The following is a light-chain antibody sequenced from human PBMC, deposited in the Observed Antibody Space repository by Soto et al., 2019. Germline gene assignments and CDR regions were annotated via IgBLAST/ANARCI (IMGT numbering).Light chain of an antibody. CDR1: SSDVGGCNY. Sequence: QSALTQPASVSGSPGQSITISCTGTSSDVGGCNYVSWYQQHPGKAPKLMIYDVSNRSSGVSNRFSGSKSGNTASLTISGLQAEDEADYYCSSYASTNTHVFGGGTKLTVL. J-gene: IGLJ2*01. CDR2: DVS. V-gene: IGLV2-14*01. CDR3: SSYASTNTHV.